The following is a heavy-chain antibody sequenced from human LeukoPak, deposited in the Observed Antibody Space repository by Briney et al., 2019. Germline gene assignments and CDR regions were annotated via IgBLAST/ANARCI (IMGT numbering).Heavy chain of an antibody. CDR1: GFTFSSYS. D-gene: IGHD1-26*01. CDR3: ASGHIVGATRSAFHR. J-gene: IGHJ3*02. Sequence: KPGGSLRLSCAASGFTFSSYSMNWVRQAPGEGLEWVSSISSSSYIYYADSVKGRFTISRDNAKNSLYLQMNSLRAEDTAVYYCASGHIVGATRSAFHRRGQGTIVTVSS. V-gene: IGHV3-21*01. CDR2: ISSSSYI.